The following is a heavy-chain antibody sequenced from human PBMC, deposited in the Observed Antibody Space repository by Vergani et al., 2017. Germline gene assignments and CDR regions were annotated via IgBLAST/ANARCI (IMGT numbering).Heavy chain of an antibody. CDR3: VRRDFWVGPRTFDF. J-gene: IGHJ3*01. CDR1: VAAFNSYY. CDR2: IDDKGKS. Sequence: QVQLQQWGAGLLKTSETLCLTCAVSVAAFNSYYWTWIRQSPGRGLEWIGEIDDKGKSICNPTLKSRVTMSVDKSKRQFSLNVTSVTAADSAMYYCVRRDFWVGPRTFDFWGAGTPVTVAS. V-gene: IGHV4-34*01. D-gene: IGHD3-3*01.